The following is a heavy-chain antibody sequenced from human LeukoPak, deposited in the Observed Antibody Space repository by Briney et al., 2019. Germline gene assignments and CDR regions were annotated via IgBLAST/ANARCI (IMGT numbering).Heavy chain of an antibody. Sequence: GGSLRLSCAASGFTFSSYAMSWVRQAPGKGLEWVSAISGSGGSTYYADSVKGRFTISRDNSENTLYLQMNSLRAEDTALYYCARDSIVGATTGRYFDLWGRGTLVTVSS. V-gene: IGHV3-23*01. CDR3: ARDSIVGATTGRYFDL. J-gene: IGHJ2*01. CDR1: GFTFSSYA. CDR2: ISGSGGST. D-gene: IGHD1-26*01.